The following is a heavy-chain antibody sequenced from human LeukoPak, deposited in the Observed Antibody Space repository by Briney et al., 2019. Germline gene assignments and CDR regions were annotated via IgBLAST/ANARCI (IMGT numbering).Heavy chain of an antibody. D-gene: IGHD4-17*01. CDR1: GFTFSSYA. V-gene: IGHV3-23*01. CDR2: ISGSGGST. Sequence: GGPLSLSCAASGFTFSSYAMSWVRQAPGKGLEWVSAISGSGGSTYYADSVKGRFTISRDNSKNTLYLQMNSLRAEDTAVYYYAKDSHHGDYYYYGMDVWGQGTTVTVSS. J-gene: IGHJ6*02. CDR3: AKDSHHGDYYYYGMDV.